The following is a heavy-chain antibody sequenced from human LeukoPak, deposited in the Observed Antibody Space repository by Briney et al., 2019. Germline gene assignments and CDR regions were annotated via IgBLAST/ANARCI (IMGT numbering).Heavy chain of an antibody. V-gene: IGHV4-30-4*08. CDR3: ARGSSGWPLGHYFDY. Sequence: SETLSLTCAVYGGSFSGYYWSRIRQPPGKGLEWIGYIYYSGSTYYNPSLKSRVTISVDTSKNQFSLKLSSVTAADTAVYYCARGSSGWPLGHYFDYWGQGTLVTVSS. CDR2: IYYSGST. D-gene: IGHD6-19*01. J-gene: IGHJ4*02. CDR1: GGSFSGYY.